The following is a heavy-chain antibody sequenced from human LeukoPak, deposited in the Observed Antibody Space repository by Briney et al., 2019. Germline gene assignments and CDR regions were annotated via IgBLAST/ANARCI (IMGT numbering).Heavy chain of an antibody. CDR3: AKRGVGELKFDY. Sequence: PGGSLRLSCAASGFTVSSNYMSWVRQAPGKGLEWVSGISGSGGTTYYADSVKGRFTISRDNSRNTLYLQMNSLRAEDTAVYYCAKRGVGELKFDYWGQGTLVTVSS. V-gene: IGHV3-23*01. CDR1: GFTVSSNY. J-gene: IGHJ4*02. D-gene: IGHD3-10*01. CDR2: ISGSGGTT.